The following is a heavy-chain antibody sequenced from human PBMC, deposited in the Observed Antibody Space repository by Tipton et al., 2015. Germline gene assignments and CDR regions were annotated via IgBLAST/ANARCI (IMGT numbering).Heavy chain of an antibody. Sequence: TLSLTCTVSAYSISSDYYWSWIRQPPGKGLEWIGYIYHSGNTYYNPSLESRVTISVDTSKNQFSLKLSSVTAADTAVYYCASPSLPHDRGDYYFQSWGQGSLVTVSS. V-gene: IGHV4-38-2*02. CDR1: AYSISSDYY. CDR2: IYHSGNT. D-gene: IGHD2-21*02. CDR3: ASPSLPHDRGDYYFQS. J-gene: IGHJ4*02.